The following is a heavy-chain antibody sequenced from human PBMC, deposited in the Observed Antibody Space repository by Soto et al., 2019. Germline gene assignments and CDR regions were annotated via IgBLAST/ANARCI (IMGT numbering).Heavy chain of an antibody. D-gene: IGHD5-18*01. CDR2: VVPLSGAT. Sequence: QVQLVQSGAELKKPGSSVRVSCKASGGTFTKYAFSWVRQAPGQGLEWMGGVVPLSGATNYAQNFQGRVRITADTSTTSAYMELSSLRSEDTAIYYCARVIRGYSYGPFDFWGQGTLVTVSS. CDR3: ARVIRGYSYGPFDF. V-gene: IGHV1-69*06. CDR1: GGTFTKYA. J-gene: IGHJ4*02.